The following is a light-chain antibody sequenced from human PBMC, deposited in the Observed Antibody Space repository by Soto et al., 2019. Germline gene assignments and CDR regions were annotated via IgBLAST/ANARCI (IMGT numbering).Light chain of an antibody. CDR2: WAS. Sequence: DHVMSQSPSSLSVSLGKGATINCKSSPSVLFSSNNKNYLTLYQQKPGQPPKLLIYWASTRESGVPDRFSGSGSGTDFTLTISNLQAEDVAVYYCQQYSSPPKTFGQGTKVDIK. CDR3: QQYSSPPKT. V-gene: IGKV4-1*01. J-gene: IGKJ1*01. CDR1: PSVLFSSNNKNY.